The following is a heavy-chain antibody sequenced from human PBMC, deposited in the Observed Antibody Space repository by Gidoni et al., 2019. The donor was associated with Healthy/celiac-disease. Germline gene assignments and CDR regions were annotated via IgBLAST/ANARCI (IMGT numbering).Heavy chain of an antibody. J-gene: IGHJ5*02. CDR2: IYWDDDK. V-gene: IGHV2-5*02. CDR3: AHRGGGGGLNWFDP. Sequence: QITLKESGPTLVKPTQTLTLTFTFSGFSPITSGVGVGWIRQPPGKALEWLALIYWDDDKRYSPSLKSRLTITKDTSKNQVVLTMTNMDPVDTATYYCAHRGGGGGLNWFDPWGQGTLVTVSS. D-gene: IGHD2-15*01. CDR1: GFSPITSGVG.